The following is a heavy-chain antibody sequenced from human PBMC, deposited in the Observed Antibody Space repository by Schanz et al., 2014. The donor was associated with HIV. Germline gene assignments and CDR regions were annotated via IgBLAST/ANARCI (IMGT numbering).Heavy chain of an antibody. V-gene: IGHV4-34*01. CDR3: ARERGGSSSWFGSFYYDY. Sequence: QVQLRQWGAGLVKSSETLSLTCAVYDGSFNNYYWSWIRQPPGKGLEWIGEINHRGNTNHSPSLKSRVTISGDTSKNQFSLTLSSVTAADTAVYYCARERGGSSSWFGSFYYDYWGQGTWVTVSS. J-gene: IGHJ4*02. CDR2: INHRGNT. D-gene: IGHD6-13*01. CDR1: DGSFNNYY.